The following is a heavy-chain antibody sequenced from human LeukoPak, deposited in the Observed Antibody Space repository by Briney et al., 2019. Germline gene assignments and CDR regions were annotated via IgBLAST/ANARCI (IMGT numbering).Heavy chain of an antibody. CDR3: ARTFYGVNDY. J-gene: IGHJ4*02. CDR1: GGSISSGGYY. V-gene: IGHV4-31*03. CDR2: IYCSGST. D-gene: IGHD2/OR15-2a*01. Sequence: PSETLSLTCTVSGGSISSGGYYWSWIRQHPGKGLEWIGYIYCSGSTYYNPSLKSRVTISVDTSKNQFSLKLSSVTAADTAVYYCARTFYGVNDYWGQGTLVTVSS.